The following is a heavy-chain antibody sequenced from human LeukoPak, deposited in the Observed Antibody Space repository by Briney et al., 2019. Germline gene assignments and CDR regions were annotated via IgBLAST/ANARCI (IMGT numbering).Heavy chain of an antibody. D-gene: IGHD4-17*01. CDR3: ASGDHRGGDYSSGN. Sequence: GASVKVSFKAAGYRFTDYYIHWVRKAPGQGLEWMGWINPINGDTIYAQKFRGRVTVTRDTSITTTYMELSRLRSDDMAVYYCASGDHRGGDYSSGNWGQGTLVTVSS. J-gene: IGHJ4*02. CDR2: INPINGDT. V-gene: IGHV1-2*02. CDR1: GYRFTDYY.